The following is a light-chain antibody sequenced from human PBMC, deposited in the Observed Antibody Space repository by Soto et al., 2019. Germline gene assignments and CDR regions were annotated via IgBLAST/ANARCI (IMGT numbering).Light chain of an antibody. V-gene: IGKV3-20*01. CDR3: QQYGSSPIT. CDR2: DAS. CDR1: QSVSSSN. Sequence: IVLPQSPGTLSLSPGERATLSCTASQSVSSSNLAWYQQKPGQAPRLLIYDASSRATDIPDRFSGSGSGADFTLTISRLEPEDFGVYYCQQYGSSPITFGQGTRLEIK. J-gene: IGKJ5*01.